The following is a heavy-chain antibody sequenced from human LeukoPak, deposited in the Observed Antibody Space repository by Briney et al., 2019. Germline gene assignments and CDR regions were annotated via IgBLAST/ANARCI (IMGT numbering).Heavy chain of an antibody. V-gene: IGHV4-39*01. CDR3: ASEQYYDSSGYSRAAFDI. J-gene: IGHJ3*02. CDR1: GGSISSSSYY. D-gene: IGHD3-22*01. CDR2: IYYSGST. Sequence: PSETLSLTCTVSGGSISSSSYYWGWIRQPPGKGLEWIGSIYYSGSTYYNPSLKSRVTISVDTSKNQFSLKLSSVTAADTAVYYCASEQYYDSSGYSRAAFDIWGQGTMVTVSS.